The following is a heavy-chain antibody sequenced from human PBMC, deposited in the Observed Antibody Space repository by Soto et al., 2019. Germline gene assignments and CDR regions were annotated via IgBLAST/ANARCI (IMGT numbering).Heavy chain of an antibody. CDR1: EFTFSSYA. J-gene: IGHJ2*01. CDR3: LFCSAAAHRDLHSFPTRRSFDL. Sequence: GGSLRLSCAASEFTFSSYAMSWVRQAPGRGLEWVSAITGSGGSTYYADSVKGRFTISRDNSKSTLYLQMNSLRVEDTGTYYFLFCSAAAHRDLHSFPTRRSFDL. D-gene: IGHD1-1*01. V-gene: IGHV3-23*01. CDR2: ITGSGGST.